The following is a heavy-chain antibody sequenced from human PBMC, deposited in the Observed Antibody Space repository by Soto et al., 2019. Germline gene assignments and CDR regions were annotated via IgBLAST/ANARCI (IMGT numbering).Heavy chain of an antibody. Sequence: QVQLVQSGAEVKKPGSSVKVSCKASGGTFSSYIISWVRQAPGQGLEWMGRVIPILGIANYAQKFQGRVTITADKSTSTAYMELSSLRSDDTAVYYWAIFPQTAIVGAAYFDYWGQGTLVTVSS. CDR2: VIPILGIA. J-gene: IGHJ4*02. D-gene: IGHD1-26*01. V-gene: IGHV1-69*02. CDR1: GGTFSSYI. CDR3: AIFPQTAIVGAAYFDY.